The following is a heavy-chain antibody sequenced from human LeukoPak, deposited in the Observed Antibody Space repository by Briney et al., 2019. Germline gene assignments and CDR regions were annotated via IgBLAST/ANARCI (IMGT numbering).Heavy chain of an antibody. Sequence: GGSLRLSCAASGITFGTYAMTWVRQAPGKGLEWVSSTHNSGDKTFYSDSVRGRFTISRDNSKSTVYLQMNSLRADDTALYYCAKESGGDWGYFEYWGQGILVTVSS. CDR1: GITFGTYA. V-gene: IGHV3-23*01. CDR2: THNSGDKT. CDR3: AKESGGDWGYFEY. J-gene: IGHJ4*02. D-gene: IGHD2-21*01.